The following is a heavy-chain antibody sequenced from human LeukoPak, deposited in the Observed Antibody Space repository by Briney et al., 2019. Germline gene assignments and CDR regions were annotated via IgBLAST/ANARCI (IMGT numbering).Heavy chain of an antibody. CDR3: ARSAYDSSGYYYPNSSFDY. J-gene: IGHJ4*02. CDR1: GGSISSGSYY. CDR2: LYTSGST. Sequence: SETLSLTCTVSGGSISSGSYYWSWIRQPAGKGLEWIGRLYTSGSTNYKPSLKSRVTISVHTSKNQFSLQLSYVTAADTAVYYCARSAYDSSGYYYPNSSFDYWGQGTLVTV. D-gene: IGHD3-22*01. V-gene: IGHV4-61*02.